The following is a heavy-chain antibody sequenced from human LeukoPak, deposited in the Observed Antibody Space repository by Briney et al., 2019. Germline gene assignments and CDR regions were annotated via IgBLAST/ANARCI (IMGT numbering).Heavy chain of an antibody. Sequence: GGSLRLSCVASRFTFSSYEMNWVRQAPGKGLEGVSYISSGDSTMYYADSVKGGFTISRDNAKNSLYLQMNSLRAEDTAVYYCARGRYCTSNSCSPRGYYFDYWGQGTLVTVSS. V-gene: IGHV3-48*03. J-gene: IGHJ4*02. CDR1: RFTFSSYE. CDR3: ARGRYCTSNSCSPRGYYFDY. CDR2: ISSGDSTM. D-gene: IGHD2-2*01.